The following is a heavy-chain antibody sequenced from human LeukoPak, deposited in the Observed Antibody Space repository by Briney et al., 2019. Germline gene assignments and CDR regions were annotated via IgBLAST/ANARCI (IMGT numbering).Heavy chain of an antibody. CDR2: ISYDGSNK. CDR1: GFTFSNYG. CDR3: ARGRIAAAGTIYYYYYYGMDV. J-gene: IGHJ6*02. D-gene: IGHD6-13*01. Sequence: PGRSLRLSCAASGFTFSNYGMHWVRQAPGKGLEWVAVISYDGSNKYYADSVKGRFTISRDNSKNTLYLQMNSLRAEDTAVYYCARGRIAAAGTIYYYYYYGMDVWGQGTTVTVSS. V-gene: IGHV3-30*03.